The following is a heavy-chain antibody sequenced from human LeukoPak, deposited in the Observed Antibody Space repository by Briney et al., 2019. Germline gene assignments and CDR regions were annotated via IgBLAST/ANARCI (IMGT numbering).Heavy chain of an antibody. D-gene: IGHD3-9*01. Sequence: PGGSLRLSCAASGFTFSSYAMSWVRQAPGKGLEWVSAISGSGGSTYYADSVKGRFTISRDNSKNTLYLQMNSLRAEDTAVYYCAKEPYYDILTGYYSGAFDIWGQGTMVTVSS. CDR1: GFTFSSYA. J-gene: IGHJ3*02. V-gene: IGHV3-23*01. CDR3: AKEPYYDILTGYYSGAFDI. CDR2: ISGSGGST.